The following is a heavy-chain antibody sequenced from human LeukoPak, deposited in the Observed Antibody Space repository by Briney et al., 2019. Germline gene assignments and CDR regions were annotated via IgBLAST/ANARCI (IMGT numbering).Heavy chain of an antibody. CDR1: GFSLSTSGVG. CDR2: IYWNDDK. V-gene: IGHV2-5*01. Sequence: SGPTLVNPTQTLTLTCTFSGFSLSTSGVGVGWIRQPPGKALEWLALIYWNDDKRYSPSLKSRLTITKDTSKNQVVLTMTNMDPVDTATYYCAHSDDFWSAGYYYGMDVWGQGTTVTVSS. CDR3: AHSDDFWSAGYYYGMDV. D-gene: IGHD3-3*01. J-gene: IGHJ6*02.